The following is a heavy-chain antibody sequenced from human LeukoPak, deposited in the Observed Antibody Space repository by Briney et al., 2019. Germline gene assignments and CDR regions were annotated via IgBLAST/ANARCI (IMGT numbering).Heavy chain of an antibody. V-gene: IGHV3-13*01. CDR1: GFTFSSYD. CDR3: AKDLGAYYYDSSGLDY. D-gene: IGHD3-22*01. J-gene: IGHJ4*02. CDR2: IGTAGDT. Sequence: GGSLRLSCAASGFTFSSYDMHWVRQATGKGLEWVSAIGTAGDTYYPGSVKGRFTISRENAKNSLYLQMNSLRAEDTAVYYCAKDLGAYYYDSSGLDYWGQGTLVTVSS.